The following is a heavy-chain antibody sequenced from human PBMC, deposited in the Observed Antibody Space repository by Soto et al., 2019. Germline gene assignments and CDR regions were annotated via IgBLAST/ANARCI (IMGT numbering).Heavy chain of an antibody. V-gene: IGHV3-30*18. Sequence: QVQLVESGGGVVQPGRSLRLSCAASGFTFSSYGMHWVRQAPGKGLEWVAVISYDGSNKYYADSVTGRFTISRDNSKNTLYLQMNSLRAEDMAVYYCAKFTGIADMDVWGQGTTVTVSS. CDR2: ISYDGSNK. J-gene: IGHJ6*02. D-gene: IGHD6-13*01. CDR3: AKFTGIADMDV. CDR1: GFTFSSYG.